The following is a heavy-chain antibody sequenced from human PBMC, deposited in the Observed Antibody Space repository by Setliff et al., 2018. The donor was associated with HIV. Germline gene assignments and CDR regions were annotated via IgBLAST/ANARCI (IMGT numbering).Heavy chain of an antibody. CDR1: GFTFNSYG. J-gene: IGHJ4*02. CDR3: VKDVVKFWSGSGALDF. CDR2: IWYDESKK. D-gene: IGHD3-3*01. Sequence: GSLRLSCAASGFTFNSYGMHWVRQAPGKGLEWVALIWYDESKKEYADSVKGRFNILRDDSKKTVDLQMNSLRADDTAVYYCVKDVVKFWSGSGALDFWGPGTLVTVSS. V-gene: IGHV3-33*06.